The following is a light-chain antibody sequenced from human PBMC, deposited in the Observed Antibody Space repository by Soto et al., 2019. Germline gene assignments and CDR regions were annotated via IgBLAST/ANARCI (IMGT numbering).Light chain of an antibody. CDR1: QSVLYSSNNKNY. CDR2: WAS. J-gene: IGKJ3*01. V-gene: IGKV4-1*01. Sequence: DIVMTQSPDSLAVSLGERATINCKSSQSVLYSSNNKNYLDWYQQKPGQPPKLLIYWASTRESGVPDRFSGSGSGTDFTLTISSLQAEDVAVYYCQQYYSTPLTFGPGTKVDIK. CDR3: QQYYSTPLT.